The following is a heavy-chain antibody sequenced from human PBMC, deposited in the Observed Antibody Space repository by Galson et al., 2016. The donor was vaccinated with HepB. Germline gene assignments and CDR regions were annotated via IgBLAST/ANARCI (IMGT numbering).Heavy chain of an antibody. CDR3: SRELSFSGSYYYFDY. CDR1: GFTFSYYG. CDR2: ISGGPDGRT. Sequence: SLRLSCAASGFTFSYYGMSWVRQAAGKGLEWVSGISGGPDGRTYYADSVKGRFTISRDNSKNTLYLQMTSLKTEDTAVYYCSRELSFSGSYYYFDYWGQGTLVTVSS. J-gene: IGHJ4*02. V-gene: IGHV3-23*01. D-gene: IGHD1-26*01.